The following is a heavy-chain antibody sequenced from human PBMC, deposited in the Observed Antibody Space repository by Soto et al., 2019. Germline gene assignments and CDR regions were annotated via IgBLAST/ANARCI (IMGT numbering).Heavy chain of an antibody. CDR3: ARAGIVVVPAAHDAFGI. D-gene: IGHD2-2*01. CDR2: IIPIRGRA. V-gene: IGHV1-69*08. Sequence: SVKVSCKASGGTFSSYTISWVRQAPGQGLEWMGRIIPIRGRANYVQKFQGRVTMTRDKSTSTAYMELSRLRSDDTAVYYCARAGIVVVPAAHDAFGIWGQGTMVTVSS. CDR1: GGTFSSYT. J-gene: IGHJ3*02.